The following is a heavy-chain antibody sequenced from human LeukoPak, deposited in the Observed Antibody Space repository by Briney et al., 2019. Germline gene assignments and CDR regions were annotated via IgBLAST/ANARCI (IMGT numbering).Heavy chain of an antibody. CDR2: ISGSSTTK. V-gene: IGHV3-48*01. CDR1: GFIFSNYG. D-gene: IGHD1-14*01. CDR3: ARVRVGYYFDY. J-gene: IGHJ4*02. Sequence: GGSLRLSCAASGFIFSNYGMSWVRRAPGKGLEWVSFISGSSTTKYYVDSVKGRFTISRDNAKNSLYLQMNSLRAEDTAVYYCARVRVGYYFDYWGQGTLVTVSS.